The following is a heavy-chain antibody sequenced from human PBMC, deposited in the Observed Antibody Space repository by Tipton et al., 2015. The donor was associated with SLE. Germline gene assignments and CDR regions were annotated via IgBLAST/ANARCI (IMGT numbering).Heavy chain of an antibody. Sequence: TLSLTCSVSGGSFSNDDYYWGWIRQPPGKGLEWIGSIYYSGSTYYNPSLKSRVTISVDTSKNQFSLKLSSVTAADTAVYYCARHGTNGYCSGGSCSPGAWFDPWGQGTLVTVSS. CDR2: IYYSGST. CDR1: GGSFSNDDYY. V-gene: IGHV4-39*07. J-gene: IGHJ5*02. D-gene: IGHD2-15*01. CDR3: ARHGTNGYCSGGSCSPGAWFDP.